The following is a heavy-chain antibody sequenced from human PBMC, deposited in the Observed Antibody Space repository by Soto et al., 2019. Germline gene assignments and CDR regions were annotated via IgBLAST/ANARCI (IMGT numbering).Heavy chain of an antibody. J-gene: IGHJ4*02. D-gene: IGHD2-15*01. V-gene: IGHV4-39*01. Sequence: WETLSLTCTVSGGSIYRSGYYWGWIRQPPGRGLEWIGNIDYNGVTYSNPSLKSRVTISRDTSKNQFSLKLTSVTAADTALYYCGKVLVGATGHTDSDSWGPGTLVTVSS. CDR1: GGSIYRSGYY. CDR2: IDYNGVT. CDR3: GKVLVGATGHTDSDS.